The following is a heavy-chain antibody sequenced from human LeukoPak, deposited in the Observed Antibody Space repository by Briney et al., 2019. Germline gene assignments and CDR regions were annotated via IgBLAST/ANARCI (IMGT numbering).Heavy chain of an antibody. CDR2: ISYSGST. Sequence: KTSETLSLTCTVSGGAISSGDHYWTWIRQPPGKGLEWIGYISYSGSTYYNPSLKSPVTMSRDTSKNQFSLKLSSVTAADTAVYYFFRGPHGAEDYGGQGTLVTVSS. V-gene: IGHV4-30-4*08. CDR3: FRGPHGAEDY. D-gene: IGHD1-14*01. CDR1: GGAISSGDHY. J-gene: IGHJ4*02.